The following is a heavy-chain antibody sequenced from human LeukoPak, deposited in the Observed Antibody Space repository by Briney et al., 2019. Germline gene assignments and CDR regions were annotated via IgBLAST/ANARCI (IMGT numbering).Heavy chain of an antibody. J-gene: IGHJ4*02. CDR2: IYYSGST. CDR3: ARVGWYSSGWYYFDY. V-gene: IGHV4-59*01. Sequence: KPSETLSLTCTVSGGSISSYYWSWIRQPPGKGLEWIGYIYYSGSTNYNPSLKSRVTISVDTSKNQFYLKLSSVPDADTAVYYCARVGWYSSGWYYFDYWGQGTLVTVSS. CDR1: GGSISSYY. D-gene: IGHD6-19*01.